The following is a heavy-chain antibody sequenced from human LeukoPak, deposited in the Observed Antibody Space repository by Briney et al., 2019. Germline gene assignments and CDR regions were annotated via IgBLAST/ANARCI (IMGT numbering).Heavy chain of an antibody. CDR3: AKTTTGYSSGRFPGWPVDY. V-gene: IGHV3-23*01. CDR2: IFGSGGST. J-gene: IGHJ4*02. Sequence: GSLRLSSAASGFTFSGYAMYWVRQAPGKGLEWVSGIFGSGGSTHYADSVKGRFTISRDNSKNTVYLQMNSLRAEDTAVDYCAKTTTGYSSGRFPGWPVDYWGQGTLVTVSS. D-gene: IGHD6-19*01. CDR1: GFTFSGYA.